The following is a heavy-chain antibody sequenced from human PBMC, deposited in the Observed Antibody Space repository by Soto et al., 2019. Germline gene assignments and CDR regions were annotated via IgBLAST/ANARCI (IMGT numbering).Heavy chain of an antibody. CDR3: ARVSRWELRGDVSYFDY. CDR1: GGSFSGYY. J-gene: IGHJ4*02. D-gene: IGHD1-26*01. V-gene: IGHV4-34*01. Sequence: SETLSLTCAVYGGSFSGYYWSWIRQPPGKGLEWIGEINHSGSTNYNPSLKSRVTISVDTSKNQFSLKLSSVTAADTAVYYCARVSRWELRGDVSYFDYWGQGTLVTVSS. CDR2: INHSGST.